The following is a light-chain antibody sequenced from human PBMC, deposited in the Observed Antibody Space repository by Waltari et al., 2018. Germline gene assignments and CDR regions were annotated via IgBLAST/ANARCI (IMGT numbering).Light chain of an antibody. V-gene: IGKV3-20*01. CDR2: GAS. CDR3: QQYGSSPWT. J-gene: IGKJ1*01. CDR1: QSVTSSY. Sequence: EIVLTQSPGPLSLSPGERATLSCRASQSVTSSYLAWYQQKPGQAPRVLLHGASNRATGIPDRFSGSGSGTDFTLTISRLEPEDFAVYYCQQYGSSPWTFGQGTKVEIK.